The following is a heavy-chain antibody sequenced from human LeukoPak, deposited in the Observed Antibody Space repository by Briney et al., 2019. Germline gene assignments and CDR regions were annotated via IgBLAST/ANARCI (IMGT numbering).Heavy chain of an antibody. V-gene: IGHV4-59*01. J-gene: IGHJ5*02. CDR2: IYYSGST. Sequence: PSETLSLTCTVSGASITSSYWSWIRQPPGKGLEWIGYIYYSGSTNYNPSLKSRVTISVDTSKNQFSLKLSSVTAADTAVYYCATGITVTTGGFDPWGQGTLVTVSS. CDR3: ATGITVTTGGFDP. D-gene: IGHD4-17*01. CDR1: GASITSSY.